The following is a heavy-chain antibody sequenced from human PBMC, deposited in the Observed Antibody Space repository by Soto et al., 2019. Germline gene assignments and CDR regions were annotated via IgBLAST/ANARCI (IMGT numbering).Heavy chain of an antibody. CDR2: LYDVDGS. CDR1: GLTISGKKY. CDR3: ATRHEREHAYDV. J-gene: IGHJ3*01. Sequence: DVQLLESGGGLIQPGESLRLSCAAFGLTISGKKYVAWVRQAPGKGLEWVAALYDVDGSFYADSVKGRFTTSSDSSKTTVYLQMNDLRPDDTAVYYCATRHEREHAYDVWGQGTTVTVSS. V-gene: IGHV3-53*01. D-gene: IGHD1-1*01.